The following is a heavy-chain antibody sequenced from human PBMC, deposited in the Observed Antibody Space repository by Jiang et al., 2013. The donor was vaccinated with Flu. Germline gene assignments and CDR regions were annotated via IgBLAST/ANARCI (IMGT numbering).Heavy chain of an antibody. D-gene: IGHD4-17*01. CDR2: IYHSGST. CDR1: GGSISSSNW. CDR3: ARAMGEDGDYSLRPYGMDV. V-gene: IGHV4-4*02. J-gene: IGHJ6*02. Sequence: GSGLVKPSGTLSLTCAVSGGSISSSNWWSWVRQPPGKGLEWIGEIYHSGSTNYNPSLKSRVTISVDKSKNQFSLKLSSVTAADTAVYYCARAMGEDGDYSLRPYGMDVWGQGTTVTVSS.